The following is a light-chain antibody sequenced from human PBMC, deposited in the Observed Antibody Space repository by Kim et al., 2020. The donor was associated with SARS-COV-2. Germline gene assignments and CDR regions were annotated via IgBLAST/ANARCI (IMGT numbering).Light chain of an antibody. CDR3: AAWDDSLNGWV. J-gene: IGLJ3*02. CDR2: SNN. Sequence: GQSVTISCSGSSSNIGSNTVNWYQQRPGTAPKLLIYSNNQRPSGVPDRFSGSKSGTSASLAISGLQSEDEADYYCAAWDDSLNGWVFGGGTQLTVL. V-gene: IGLV1-44*01. CDR1: SSNIGSNT.